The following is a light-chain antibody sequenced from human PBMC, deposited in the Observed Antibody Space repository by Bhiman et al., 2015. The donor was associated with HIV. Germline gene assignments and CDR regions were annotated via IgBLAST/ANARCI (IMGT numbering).Light chain of an antibody. CDR3: SSYTSSSPPYV. CDR2: AVS. J-gene: IGLJ1*01. V-gene: IGLV2-14*03. Sequence: QSALTQPASVSGSPGQSITISCTGISSDVGSYNFVSWYQQHPGKAPKLMIYAVSNRPSGVSNRFSGSKSGNTASLTISGLQAEDEADYYCSSYTSSSPPYVFGTGTKVTVL. CDR1: SSDVGSYNF.